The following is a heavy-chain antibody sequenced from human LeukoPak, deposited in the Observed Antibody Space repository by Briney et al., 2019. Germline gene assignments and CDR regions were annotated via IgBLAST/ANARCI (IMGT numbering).Heavy chain of an antibody. CDR2: IYHSGST. D-gene: IGHD3-10*01. CDR1: GGSISSGSYY. Sequence: SETLSLTCTVSGGSISSGSYYWGWIRQPPGKGLEWIGSIYHSGSTYYNPSLKSRVTISVDTSKNQFSLKLSSVTAADTAVYYCARVRITMVRGVMRFDPWGQGTLVTVSS. V-gene: IGHV4-39*07. CDR3: ARVRITMVRGVMRFDP. J-gene: IGHJ5*02.